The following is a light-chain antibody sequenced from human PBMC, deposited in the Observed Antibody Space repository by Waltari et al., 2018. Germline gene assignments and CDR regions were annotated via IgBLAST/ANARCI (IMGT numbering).Light chain of an antibody. CDR2: WAS. Sequence: DIVMTQSADSLAVSLGERATINCKSSQSVLYSSNNKNYLAWYQQKPGQPPKLLIYWASTRESGVPDRFTGSGSGTDFTLPISSLQAEDVAVYYCQQYYSIPLTFGGGTTVEIK. CDR1: QSVLYSSNNKNY. V-gene: IGKV4-1*01. CDR3: QQYYSIPLT. J-gene: IGKJ4*01.